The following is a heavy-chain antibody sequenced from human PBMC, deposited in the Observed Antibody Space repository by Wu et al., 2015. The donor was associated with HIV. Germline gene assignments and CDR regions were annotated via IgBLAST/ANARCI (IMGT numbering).Heavy chain of an antibody. CDR2: IIPIFGTA. CDR1: GGTFSSYA. J-gene: IGHJ3*02. V-gene: IGHV1-69*05. Sequence: QVQLVQSGAEVKKPGSSVKVSCKASGGTFSSYAISWVRQAPGQGLEWMGRIIPIFGTANYAQKFQGRVTLVIDTSTNTASMELRSLRSDDTAVYYCARDIGCGGDCPGXFDIWGQGQWSPSLQ. CDR3: ARDIGCGGDCPGXFDI. D-gene: IGHD2-21*01.